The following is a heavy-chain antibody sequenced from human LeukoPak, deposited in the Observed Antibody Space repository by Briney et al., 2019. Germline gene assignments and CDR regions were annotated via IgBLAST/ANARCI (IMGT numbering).Heavy chain of an antibody. D-gene: IGHD4-23*01. CDR1: GGSVSSGDYC. Sequence: SETLSLTCTVSGGSVSSGDYCWSWIRQPPGKELEWIGYISYSGSTNYNPSLKSRVTISVDTSKNQFSPKLNSVTTADTAVYYCARDLGGKFPLSLAWGQGTLITVSS. CDR3: ARDLGGKFPLSLA. CDR2: ISYSGST. J-gene: IGHJ5*02. V-gene: IGHV4-61*08.